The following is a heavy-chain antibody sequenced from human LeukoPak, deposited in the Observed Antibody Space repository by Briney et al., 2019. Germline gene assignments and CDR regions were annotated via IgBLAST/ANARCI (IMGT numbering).Heavy chain of an antibody. CDR3: AKVGSEYYDSSGFDY. CDR2: ISGSGGST. J-gene: IGHJ4*02. CDR1: GFTFSSYA. V-gene: IGHV3-23*01. Sequence: GRSLRLSCAASGFTFSSYAMSWVRQAPGKGLEWVSAISGSGGSTYYADSVKGRFTISRDNSKNTPYLQMNSLRAEDAAVYYCAKVGSEYYDSSGFDYWGQGTLVTVSS. D-gene: IGHD3-22*01.